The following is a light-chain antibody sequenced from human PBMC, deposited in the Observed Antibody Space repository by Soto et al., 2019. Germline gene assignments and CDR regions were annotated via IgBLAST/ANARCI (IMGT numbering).Light chain of an antibody. CDR3: QQYRNWPRT. V-gene: IGKV3-20*01. CDR1: QSVSSSY. CDR2: AAS. J-gene: IGKJ1*01. Sequence: ESVSKQSPGTLSLYPGERATFSCRASQSVSSSYLVWHQQKPGQAPRLLIYAASRRATGIPARFSGRGSGTEFTLTINNLQSEDFAVYYCQQYRNWPRTFGQGTKVDVK.